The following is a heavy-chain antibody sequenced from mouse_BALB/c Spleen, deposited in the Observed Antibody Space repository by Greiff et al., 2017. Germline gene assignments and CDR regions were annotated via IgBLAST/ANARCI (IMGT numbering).Heavy chain of an antibody. CDR2: ISNGGGST. Sequence: EVQGVESGGGLVQPGGSLKLSCAASGFTFSSYTMSWVRQTPEKRLEWVAYISNGGGSTYYPDTVKGRFTISRDNAKNTLYLQMSSLKSEDTAMYYCARHSEYSGFYAMDYWGQGTSVTVSS. D-gene: IGHD2-12*01. J-gene: IGHJ4*01. CDR1: GFTFSSYT. V-gene: IGHV5-12-2*01. CDR3: ARHSEYSGFYAMDY.